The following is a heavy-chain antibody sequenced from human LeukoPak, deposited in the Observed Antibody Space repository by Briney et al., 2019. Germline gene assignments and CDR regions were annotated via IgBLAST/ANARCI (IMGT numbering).Heavy chain of an antibody. CDR2: IIVGSGKT. J-gene: IGHJ5*02. Sequence: ASVKVSCKSSGYTFTTYAMHWVRQAPGQRPEWMGWIIVGSGKTKYSQKFQGRVTFTRDTSATTVYMELSSLTSEDTAVYYCARGSYYYDRSGYYNWFDPWGQGTLVTVSS. V-gene: IGHV1-3*01. CDR3: ARGSYYYDRSGYYNWFDP. CDR1: GYTFTTYA. D-gene: IGHD3-22*01.